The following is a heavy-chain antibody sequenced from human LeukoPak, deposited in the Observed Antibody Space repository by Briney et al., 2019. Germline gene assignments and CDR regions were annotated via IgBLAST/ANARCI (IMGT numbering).Heavy chain of an antibody. V-gene: IGHV4-59*11. CDR3: ARESRGGTTVFDY. D-gene: IGHD1-7*01. Sequence: PSETLSLTCTVSGGSISSHYWSWIRQPPGKGLEWIGYIYYSGSTNYNPSLKSRVTISVDTSKNQFSLKLTSVTAADTAVYYCARESRGGTTVFDYWGQGTLVTVSS. CDR2: IYYSGST. J-gene: IGHJ4*02. CDR1: GGSISSHY.